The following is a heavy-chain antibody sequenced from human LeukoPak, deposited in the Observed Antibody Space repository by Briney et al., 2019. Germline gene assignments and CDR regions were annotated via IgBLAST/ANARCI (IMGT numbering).Heavy chain of an antibody. D-gene: IGHD2-15*01. CDR1: GYSFTNYW. V-gene: IGHV5-51*01. J-gene: IGHJ3*01. Sequence: GESLKISCKASGYSFTNYWIGWVRQMPGKGLVWMGLIYPGDSDTRYCPSCQGQVTISADKSISTAYRQWSSLQASDTAIYYCAVPARCSGGACYSRDAFDFWGQGTMVTVSS. CDR3: AVPARCSGGACYSRDAFDF. CDR2: IYPGDSDT.